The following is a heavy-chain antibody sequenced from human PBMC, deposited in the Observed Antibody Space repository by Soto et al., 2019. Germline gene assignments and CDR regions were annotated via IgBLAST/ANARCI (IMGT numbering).Heavy chain of an antibody. CDR2: ISAYNGNT. CDR1: GYTFTSYG. D-gene: IGHD3-10*01. V-gene: IGHV1-18*01. J-gene: IGHJ4*02. Sequence: QVQLVQSGAEVKKPGASVKVSCKASGYTFTSYGISWVRQAPGQGLEWMGWISAYNGNTNYAQKHQGRVTMTTDTTTRTACMELRSRRSDDTAVYYCARPGGPYGSGSYYSDCWGQGTLVTVSS. CDR3: ARPGGPYGSGSYYSDC.